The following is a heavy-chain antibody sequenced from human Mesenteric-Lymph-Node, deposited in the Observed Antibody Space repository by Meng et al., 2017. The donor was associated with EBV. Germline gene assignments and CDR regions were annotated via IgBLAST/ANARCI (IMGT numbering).Heavy chain of an antibody. V-gene: IGHV1-2*02. CDR1: GYSFNDFY. D-gene: IGHD3-16*01. J-gene: IGHJ4*02. Sequence: QVRLVQSGAEVKKPGASVKGSCKTFGYSFNDFYIHWVRQAPGQGLEWMGNINPNSGGAAYAQKFQGRVTMTADTSISTAYMEVSRLRSDDTAMYYCARADYDRAHPSGYWGQGTLVTVSS. CDR3: ARADYDRAHPSGY. CDR2: INPNSGGA.